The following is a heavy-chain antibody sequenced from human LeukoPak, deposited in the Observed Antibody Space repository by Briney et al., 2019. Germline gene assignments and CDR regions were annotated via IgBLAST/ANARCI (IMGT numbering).Heavy chain of an antibody. Sequence: ASVKVSCKASGYTFTGYYMHWVRQAPGQGLEWMGWINPNSGGTNYAQKFQGRVTMTRDTSISTAYMELSRLRSDDTAVYYCARGRSSSRRRRSGYRFDYWGQGTLVTVSS. CDR2: INPNSGGT. CDR1: GYTFTGYY. V-gene: IGHV1-2*02. CDR3: ARGRSSSRRRRSGYRFDY. J-gene: IGHJ4*02. D-gene: IGHD3-22*01.